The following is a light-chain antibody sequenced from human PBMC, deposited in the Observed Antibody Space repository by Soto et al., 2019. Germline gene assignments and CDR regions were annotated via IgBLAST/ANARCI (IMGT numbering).Light chain of an antibody. Sequence: YPWERAIVSCRASQSVTSRYLAWYQQIPGQAPRILIFGASSRASGIPDRFSGSGSGTDFTLTISRLEPEDFAVYYCQHYGSSSWTFGQGTKVDIK. CDR3: QHYGSSSWT. J-gene: IGKJ1*01. CDR2: GAS. V-gene: IGKV3-20*01. CDR1: QSVTSRY.